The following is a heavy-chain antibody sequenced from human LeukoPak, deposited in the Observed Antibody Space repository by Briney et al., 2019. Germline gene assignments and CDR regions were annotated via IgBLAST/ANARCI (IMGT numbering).Heavy chain of an antibody. CDR3: AREGDAFDI. CDR1: GFTFSSYA. J-gene: IGHJ3*02. V-gene: IGHV3-30-3*01. Sequence: GGSLRLSCAASGFTFSSYAMHWVRQAPGKGLEWVAVISYDGSNKYYADSVKGRFTISRDNSKNTLYLQMNSLRAEDTAVYYCAREGDAFDIWGQGTMVTVSS. CDR2: ISYDGSNK.